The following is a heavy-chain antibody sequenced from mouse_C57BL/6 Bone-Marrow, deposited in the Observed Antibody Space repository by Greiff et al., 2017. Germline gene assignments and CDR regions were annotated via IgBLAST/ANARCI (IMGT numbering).Heavy chain of an antibody. Sequence: QVQLKQSGPELVKPGASVKLSCKASGYTFTCYDINWVKQRPGQGLEWIGWIYPRDGSTKYTEKFKGKATLTVDTSSSTAYMELHSLTSEDSAVYFCARDYGSSYWYFDVWGTGTTVTVSS. J-gene: IGHJ1*03. V-gene: IGHV1-85*01. CDR1: GYTFTCYD. CDR3: ARDYGSSYWYFDV. CDR2: IYPRDGST. D-gene: IGHD1-1*01.